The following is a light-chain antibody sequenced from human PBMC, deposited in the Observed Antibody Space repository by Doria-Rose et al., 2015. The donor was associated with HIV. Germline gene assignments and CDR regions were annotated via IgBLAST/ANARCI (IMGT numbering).Light chain of an antibody. Sequence: TQSPGTLSLSPGERATLSRRASQSFSSTYLAWYQQKPGQAPSLLIYDGSTRATGIPDRFSASGPGTDFTLTINRLEPEDFALYYCHQYGTSWTFGQGTKVEI. J-gene: IGKJ1*01. CDR3: HQYGTSWT. CDR2: DGS. CDR1: QSFSSTY. V-gene: IGKV3-20*01.